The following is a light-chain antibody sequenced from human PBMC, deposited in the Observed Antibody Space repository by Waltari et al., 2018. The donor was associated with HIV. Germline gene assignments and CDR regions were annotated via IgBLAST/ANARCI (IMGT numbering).Light chain of an antibody. Sequence: ELVLTQSPGTVSLSPGDRATLPCRASQSVTTFLAWFQQKPGQAPRLLIYGASNRATGIPDRFSASGSGTDFILTISRLEPEDFAVYYCQHYGTSPPIYIFGQGTRLQI. CDR2: GAS. CDR3: QHYGTSPPIYI. V-gene: IGKV3-20*01. CDR1: QSVTTF. J-gene: IGKJ2*01.